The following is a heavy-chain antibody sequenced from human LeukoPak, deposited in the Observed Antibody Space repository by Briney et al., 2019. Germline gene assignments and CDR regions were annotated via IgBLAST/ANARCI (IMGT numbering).Heavy chain of an antibody. CDR3: ARHTDIAPLSSLKY. D-gene: IGHD6-13*01. CDR1: GGXIISYY. V-gene: IGHV4-59*08. J-gene: IGHJ4*02. CDR2: IYYSGST. Sequence: PSETLSLTCTVSGGXIISYYWSWIRQTPGKELEWMGDIYYSGSTNYNPSLKSRVTISVDTSKNQFSLKLSSVTAADTAVYYCARHTDIAPLSSLKYWGQGTLVTVSS.